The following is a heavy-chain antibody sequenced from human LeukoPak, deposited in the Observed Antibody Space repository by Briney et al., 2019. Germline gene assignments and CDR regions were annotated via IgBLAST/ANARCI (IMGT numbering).Heavy chain of an antibody. CDR3: AKDPANAKDGGRPRYCTNGVCYPNWFDP. CDR2: ISWNSGSI. D-gene: IGHD2-8*01. Sequence: GGSLRLSCAASGFTFDDYAMHWVRQAPGKGLEWVSGISWNSGSIGYADSVKGRFTISRDNAKNSLYLQMNSLRAEDTAAYYCAKDPANAKDGGRPRYCTNGVCYPNWFDPWGQGTLVTVSS. V-gene: IGHV3-9*01. J-gene: IGHJ5*02. CDR1: GFTFDDYA.